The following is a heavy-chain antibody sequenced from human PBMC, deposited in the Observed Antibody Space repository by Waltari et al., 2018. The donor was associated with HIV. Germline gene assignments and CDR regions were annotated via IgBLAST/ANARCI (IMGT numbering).Heavy chain of an antibody. Sequence: DVQLVESWGVLVQPGRSLRLSCAASGFNSDVYAMHWVRQPPGKGLEWVSSISWHSIRITYADSVRGRFTISRDNAKKSLYLQMDSLRPEDTALYYCTRGPMYNWFDPWGQGTLVTVSS. CDR1: GFNSDVYA. CDR2: ISWHSIRI. J-gene: IGHJ5*02. D-gene: IGHD3-10*01. V-gene: IGHV3-9*02. CDR3: TRGPMYNWFDP.